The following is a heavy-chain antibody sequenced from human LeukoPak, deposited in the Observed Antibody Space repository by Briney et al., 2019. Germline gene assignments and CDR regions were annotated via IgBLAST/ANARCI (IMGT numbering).Heavy chain of an antibody. CDR2: INHSGST. V-gene: IGHV4-34*01. CDR1: GGSFSGYY. D-gene: IGHD3-9*01. CDR3: ARGLVTDY. J-gene: IGHJ4*02. Sequence: TLFLTCAVYGGSFSGYYWSWIRQPPGKGLEWIGEINHSGSTNYNPSLKSRVTISVDTSKNQFSLKLSSVTAADTAVYYCARGLVTDYWGQGTLVTVSS.